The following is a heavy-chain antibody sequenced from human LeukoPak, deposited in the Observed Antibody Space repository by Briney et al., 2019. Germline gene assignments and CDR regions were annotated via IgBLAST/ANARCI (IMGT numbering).Heavy chain of an antibody. J-gene: IGHJ4*02. D-gene: IGHD3-22*01. CDR3: ARAYFYDSSGYRCSYYFDY. CDR1: GYSFTSYW. CDR2: VYPGDSDT. V-gene: IGHV5-51*01. Sequence: GGSLKISCKGSGYSFTSYWIGWVRQIPGKGLEWMGIVYPGDSDTRYRPSFQGQVTISADKSLRTASLQRSSLKASDTAIYYCARAYFYDSSGYRCSYYFDYWGQGTLVTVSS.